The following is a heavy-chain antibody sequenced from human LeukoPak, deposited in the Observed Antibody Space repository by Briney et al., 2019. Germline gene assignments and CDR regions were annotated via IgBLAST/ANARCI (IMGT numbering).Heavy chain of an antibody. CDR3: ARERWHCRVNCYSVYYYALDV. V-gene: IGHV1-3*01. CDR2: INPGNGDT. D-gene: IGHD2-15*01. J-gene: IGHJ6*02. Sequence: ASVKVSCKASGYTFTSYAMHWVRRAPGQRLEWLGWINPGNGDTKYSQNFQGRVTVTSDTSAATAYVELNSLTSEDTAVYYCARERWHCRVNCYSVYYYALDVWGQGTTVTVSS. CDR1: GYTFTSYA.